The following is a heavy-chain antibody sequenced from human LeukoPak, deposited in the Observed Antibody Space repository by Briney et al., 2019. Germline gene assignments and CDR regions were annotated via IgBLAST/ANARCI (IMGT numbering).Heavy chain of an antibody. Sequence: SETLSLTCTVSGYSISSGYYWGWIRQPPGKGLEWIGSIYHSGSTYYNPSLKSRVTISVDTSKNQFSLKLSSVTAADTAVYYCARGTSGYYFGPVDYWGQGTLVTVSS. CDR2: IYHSGST. V-gene: IGHV4-38-2*02. J-gene: IGHJ4*02. CDR1: GYSISSGYY. CDR3: ARGTSGYYFGPVDY. D-gene: IGHD3-22*01.